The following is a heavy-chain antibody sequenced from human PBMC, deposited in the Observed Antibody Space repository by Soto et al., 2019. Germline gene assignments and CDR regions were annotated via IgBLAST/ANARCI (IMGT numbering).Heavy chain of an antibody. CDR3: AADLGAGYDFWSGYNNFDY. CDR1: GVSFTISA. Sequence: GASAKISSEACGVSFTISAMHWVRQARGQRLEWIGWIVVGSGNTNYAQKFQERVTITRDMSTSTAYMELSSLRSEDTAVYYCAADLGAGYDFWSGYNNFDYRGQGTLVTVSS. CDR2: IVVGSGNT. V-gene: IGHV1-58*02. D-gene: IGHD3-3*01. J-gene: IGHJ4*02.